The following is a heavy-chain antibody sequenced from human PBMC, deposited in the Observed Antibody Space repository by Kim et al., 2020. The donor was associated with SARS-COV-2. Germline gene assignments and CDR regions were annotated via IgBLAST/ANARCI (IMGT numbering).Heavy chain of an antibody. D-gene: IGHD2-2*02. CDR2: INHSGST. J-gene: IGHJ4*02. Sequence: SETLSLTCAVYGGSFSGYYWSWIRQPPGKGLEWIGEINHSGSTNYNPSLKSRVTISVDTSKNQFSLKLSSVTAADTAVYYCARGPPAGAYCSSTSCYSGDYWGQGTLVTVSS. CDR3: ARGPPAGAYCSSTSCYSGDY. V-gene: IGHV4-34*01. CDR1: GGSFSGYY.